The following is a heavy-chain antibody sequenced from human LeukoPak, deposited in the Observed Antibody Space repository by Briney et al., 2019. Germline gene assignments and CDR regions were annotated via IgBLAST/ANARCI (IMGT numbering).Heavy chain of an antibody. V-gene: IGHV1-69*04. CDR2: IIPILGIA. J-gene: IGHJ3*02. CDR3: ARVGLGDAFDI. Sequence: ASVKVSCKASGGTFSSYAISWVRQAPGQGLEWMGRIIPILGIANYAQKFQGRVTITADKSTSTAYMELSSLRSEDTAVYYCARVGLGDAFDIWGQGTMVTVSS. CDR1: GGTFSSYA. D-gene: IGHD3-16*01.